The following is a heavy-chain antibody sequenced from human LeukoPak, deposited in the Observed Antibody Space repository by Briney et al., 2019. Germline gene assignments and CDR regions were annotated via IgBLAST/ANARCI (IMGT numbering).Heavy chain of an antibody. CDR2: VCYSGST. Sequence: PSETLSLTCTVSGGSISSSSYCWGWIRQPPGKGLEWIGSVCYSGSTYYNPSLKSRVTISVDTSKNQFSLKLSSVTAADTAVYYCARQYSGDSRSPFFDYWGQGTQVTVSS. J-gene: IGHJ4*02. CDR3: ARQYSGDSRSPFFDY. V-gene: IGHV4-39*01. CDR1: GGSISSSSYC. D-gene: IGHD5-18*01.